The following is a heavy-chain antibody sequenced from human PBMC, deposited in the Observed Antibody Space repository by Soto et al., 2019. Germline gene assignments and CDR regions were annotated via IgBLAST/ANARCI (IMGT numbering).Heavy chain of an antibody. V-gene: IGHV3-7*01. CDR2: IKQDGSEK. J-gene: IGHJ5*02. CDR1: GFTFSSYW. D-gene: IGHD1-1*01. CDR3: ARHLAPNWNRREYNWFDP. Sequence: GGSLRLSCAASGFTFSSYWMSWVRQAPGKGLEWVANIKQDGSEKYYVDSVKGRFTISRDNAKNSLYLQMNSLRAEDTAVYYCARHLAPNWNRREYNWFDPWGQGTLVTVSS.